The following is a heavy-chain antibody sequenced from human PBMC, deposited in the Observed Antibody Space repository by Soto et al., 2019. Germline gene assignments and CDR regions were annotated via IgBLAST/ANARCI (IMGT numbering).Heavy chain of an antibody. Sequence: QVHLVQSGAEVRKPGSSVKVSCTTSGGTFSTYTIYWVRQAPGQGLEWMGRIIPLFGTTKYAQNFQDRVTITVEESTSTTYMELSSLRAEETAVYYCARRLDDRADEGFDVWGEGTAVTVSA. J-gene: IGHJ3*01. D-gene: IGHD3-16*01. V-gene: IGHV1-69*18. CDR1: GGTFSTYT. CDR3: ARRLDDRADEGFDV. CDR2: IIPLFGTT.